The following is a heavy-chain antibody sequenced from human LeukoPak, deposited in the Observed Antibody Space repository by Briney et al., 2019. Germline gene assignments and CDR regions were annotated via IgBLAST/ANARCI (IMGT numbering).Heavy chain of an antibody. V-gene: IGHV4-38-2*02. CDR3: ARDRSVTPTPGFDH. CDR1: GYSIRSGDY. D-gene: IGHD2-21*02. CDR2: IYHSGST. J-gene: IGHJ4*02. Sequence: PSETLSLTCAVPGYSIRSGDYWGWIRQLPGKGLEWIGSIYHSGSTHYNWSLKSRVTISIYTSKTQFSLMLRSVTAADTAVYFCARDRSVTPTPGFDHWGQGTLVTVSS.